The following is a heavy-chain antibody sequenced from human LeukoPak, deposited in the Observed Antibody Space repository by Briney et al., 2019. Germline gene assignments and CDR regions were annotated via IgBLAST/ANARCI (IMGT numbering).Heavy chain of an antibody. D-gene: IGHD1-26*01. CDR3: ARDEVGTGPTRLDY. Sequence: ASVKVSCKASGYTFTGYYMHWVRQAPGQGLEWMGWINPNSGGTNYAQKFQGRVTMTRDTSISTAYMELSRLRSDDTAVYYCARDEVGTGPTRLDYWGQGALVTVSS. CDR1: GYTFTGYY. J-gene: IGHJ4*02. V-gene: IGHV1-2*02. CDR2: INPNSGGT.